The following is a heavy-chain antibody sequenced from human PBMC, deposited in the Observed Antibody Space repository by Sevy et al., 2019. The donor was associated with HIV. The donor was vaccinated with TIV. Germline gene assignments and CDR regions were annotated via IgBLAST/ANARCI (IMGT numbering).Heavy chain of an antibody. J-gene: IGHJ6*02. D-gene: IGHD2-2*01. Sequence: GGSLRLSCAASGFTFSRYWMSWVRQAPGKGLEWVANIKQDGSEKYYLDSVKGRFTISRDNAKNSLYLQMNSLRAEDSSVYYCARDCSSTSCLWGLDVWGQGTTVTVSS. CDR1: GFTFSRYW. CDR3: ARDCSSTSCLWGLDV. CDR2: IKQDGSEK. V-gene: IGHV3-7*03.